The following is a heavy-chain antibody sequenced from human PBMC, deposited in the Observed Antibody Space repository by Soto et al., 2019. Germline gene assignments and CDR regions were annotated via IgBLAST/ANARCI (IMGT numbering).Heavy chain of an antibody. CDR2: ISWNSGSI. CDR3: AKGIAAAYDAFDI. J-gene: IGHJ3*02. Sequence: GGSLRLSCAASGFTFDDYAMHWVRQAPGKGLEWVSGISWNSGSIGYADSVKGRFTISRDNAKNSLYLQMNSLRAEDTALYYCAKGIAAAYDAFDIWGHGTMVTVSS. V-gene: IGHV3-9*01. CDR1: GFTFDDYA. D-gene: IGHD6-13*01.